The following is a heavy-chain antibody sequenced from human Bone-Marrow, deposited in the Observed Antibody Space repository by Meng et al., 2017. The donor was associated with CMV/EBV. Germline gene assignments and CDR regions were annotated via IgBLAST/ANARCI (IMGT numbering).Heavy chain of an antibody. D-gene: IGHD3-22*01. Sequence: SGFTFSSYARSWVSQAPGRGLGWGSAISGSGGSTYYADSVKGRFTISRDNSKNTLYLQMNSLRAEDTAVYYCAKGDSYYDFGLESWGQGSLVTVSS. V-gene: IGHV3-23*01. CDR1: GFTFSSYA. CDR2: ISGSGGST. CDR3: AKGDSYYDFGLES. J-gene: IGHJ5*02.